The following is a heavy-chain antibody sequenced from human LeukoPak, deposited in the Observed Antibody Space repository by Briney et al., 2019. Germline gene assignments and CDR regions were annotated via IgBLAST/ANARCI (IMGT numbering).Heavy chain of an antibody. D-gene: IGHD4-23*01. CDR2: IYYTGAT. Sequence: PSETLSLTCTVSGASIDSYYWSWIRQPPGKGLEWIGYIYYTGATNYNPSLKSRVTIPLDMSKNHFSLRLSSVTAVDTAIYYCASLTTMVTPETFDIWGQGTMVTVSS. CDR3: ASLTTMVTPETFDI. V-gene: IGHV4-59*01. CDR1: GASIDSYY. J-gene: IGHJ3*02.